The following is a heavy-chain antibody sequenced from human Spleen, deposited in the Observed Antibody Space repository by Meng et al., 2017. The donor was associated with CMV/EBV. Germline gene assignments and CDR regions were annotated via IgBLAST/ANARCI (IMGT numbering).Heavy chain of an antibody. Sequence: SETLSLTCTVSGGSISSGDYYWSWIRQPPGKGLEWIGYIYYSGSTYYNPSLKSRVTISVDTSKNQFSLKLSSVTAADTAVYYCARAKGVDYFDYWGQGTLVTVSS. CDR2: IYYSGST. J-gene: IGHJ4*02. V-gene: IGHV4-30-4*02. D-gene: IGHD3-3*01. CDR1: GGSISSGDYY. CDR3: ARAKGVDYFDY.